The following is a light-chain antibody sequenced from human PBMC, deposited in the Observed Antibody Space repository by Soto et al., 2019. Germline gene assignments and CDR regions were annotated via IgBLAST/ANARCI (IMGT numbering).Light chain of an antibody. Sequence: QSVLTQPPSASATPGQSFTISCSGSSSNIGTNIVNWYQQLPGTAPKLLIYSDNQRPSGVPDRFSTSKSGTSASLAISGLQSEDEADYYCAAWDDRLNGLVFGGGNKLTVL. CDR1: SSNIGTNI. CDR2: SDN. V-gene: IGLV1-44*01. J-gene: IGLJ2*01. CDR3: AAWDDRLNGLV.